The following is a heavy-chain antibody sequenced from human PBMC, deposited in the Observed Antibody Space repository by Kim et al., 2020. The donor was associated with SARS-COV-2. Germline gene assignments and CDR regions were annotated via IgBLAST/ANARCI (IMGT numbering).Heavy chain of an antibody. J-gene: IGHJ6*02. V-gene: IGHV5-51*01. CDR1: GYNFNDFW. CDR3: AKYGQIYGDFGDV. D-gene: IGHD2-21*02. Sequence: GESLKISCKGSGYNFNDFWIAWVRQMPGKGLESMGIIYPADSDVRYNTPFHGQVTISVDKTISTAYLQWSSMKASDTAIYFCAKYGQIYGDFGDVWRQGPSVTVSS. CDR2: IYPADSDV.